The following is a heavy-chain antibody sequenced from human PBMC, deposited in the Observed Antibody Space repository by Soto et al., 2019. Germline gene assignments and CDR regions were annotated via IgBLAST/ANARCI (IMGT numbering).Heavy chain of an antibody. J-gene: IGHJ3*02. V-gene: IGHV1-2*02. CDR3: TRENIENSDGLYDAFDI. CDR2: MNPKGGGA. CDR1: GYTFTDYY. Sequence: ASVKVSCKTSGYTFTDYYTHWVRQAPGQGLEWMGWMNPKGGGAYFAQKFQGRVTLTRDTSIGTAYIEVNSLTSDDTAVYFCTRENIENSDGLYDAFDIWGQGTTVTV. D-gene: IGHD5-18*01.